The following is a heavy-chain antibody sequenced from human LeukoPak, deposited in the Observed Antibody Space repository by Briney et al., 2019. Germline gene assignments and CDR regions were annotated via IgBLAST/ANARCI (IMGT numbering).Heavy chain of an antibody. D-gene: IGHD6-19*01. J-gene: IGHJ4*02. CDR2: IWYDGSNK. CDR3: ARFGGIAVAGTLNYFDY. V-gene: IGHV3-33*01. CDR1: GFTFSSYG. Sequence: EGSLRLSCAASGFTFSSYGMHWVRQAPGKGLEWVAVIWYDGSNKYYADSVKGRFTISRDNSKNTLYLQMNSLRAEDTAVYYCARFGGIAVAGTLNYFDYWGQGTLVTVSS.